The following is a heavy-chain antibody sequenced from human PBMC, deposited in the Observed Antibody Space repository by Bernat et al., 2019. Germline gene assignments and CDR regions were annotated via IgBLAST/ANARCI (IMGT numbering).Heavy chain of an antibody. V-gene: IGHV1-69*06. CDR1: GGTFSSYA. Sequence: QVQLVQSGAAVNTPGSSVKVSCKASGGTFSSYAISWVRQAPGQGLEWMGGIIPIFGTANYAQKFQGRVTITADKSTSTAYMELSSLRSEDTAVYYCARGALLRYFDWLTRGFDPWGQGTLVT. D-gene: IGHD3-9*01. J-gene: IGHJ5*02. CDR2: IIPIFGTA. CDR3: ARGALLRYFDWLTRGFDP.